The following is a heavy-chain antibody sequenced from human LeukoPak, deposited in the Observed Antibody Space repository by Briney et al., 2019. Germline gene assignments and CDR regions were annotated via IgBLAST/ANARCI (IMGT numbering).Heavy chain of an antibody. D-gene: IGHD6-13*01. CDR1: GFTFDDCA. J-gene: IGHJ5*02. CDR2: ISWSSGSI. CDR3: AKVGYSSSYPGNWFDP. V-gene: IGHV3-9*01. Sequence: PGGSLRLSCAASGFTFDDCAMHWVRQAPGKGLEWVSGISWSSGSIGYADSVKGRFTISRDNAKNSLYLQMNSLRAEDTALYYCAKVGYSSSYPGNWFDPWGQGTLVTVSS.